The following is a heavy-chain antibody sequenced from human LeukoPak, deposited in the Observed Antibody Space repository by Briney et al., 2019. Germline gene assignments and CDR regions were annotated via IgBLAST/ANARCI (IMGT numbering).Heavy chain of an antibody. Sequence: GGSLRLSCAASGLPLSKYAMNWVRRAPGKGLEWVSVISGGSGATFYADSVKGRLTISRDNSENTVYLQMNSLRVEDTARYYCAKGLEGDRAAAPHFYYYMDAWGRGTTVTVSS. D-gene: IGHD6-13*01. CDR3: AKGLEGDRAAAPHFYYYMDA. CDR2: ISGGSGAT. V-gene: IGHV3-23*01. J-gene: IGHJ6*03. CDR1: GLPLSKYA.